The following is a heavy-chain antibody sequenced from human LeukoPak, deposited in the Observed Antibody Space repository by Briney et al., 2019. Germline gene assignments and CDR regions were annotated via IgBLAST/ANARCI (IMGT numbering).Heavy chain of an antibody. CDR3: ARGLRYYAFDI. D-gene: IGHD3-9*01. Sequence: SETLSLTCAVYGGSFSGYYWSWIRQPPGKGLEWIGEINHSGSTNYNPSLKSRVTISVDTSKNQFSLKLSSVTAADTAVYYCARGLRYYAFDIWGQGTMVTVSS. CDR2: INHSGST. CDR1: GGSFSGYY. J-gene: IGHJ3*02. V-gene: IGHV4-34*01.